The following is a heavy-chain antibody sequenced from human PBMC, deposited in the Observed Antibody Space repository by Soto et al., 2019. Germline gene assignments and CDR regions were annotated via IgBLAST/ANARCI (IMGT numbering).Heavy chain of an antibody. CDR1: GGTFSSYA. Sequence: ASVKVSCKASGGTFSSYAISWVRQAPGQGLEWMGGIIPIFGTANYAQKFQGRVTITTDKSTSTAYMELSSLRSEDTAVYYCARDLRAAAGNYYNGKDVWRQGTTSAFSS. V-gene: IGHV1-69*05. D-gene: IGHD6-13*01. J-gene: IGHJ6*02. CDR2: IIPIFGTA. CDR3: ARDLRAAAGNYYNGKDV.